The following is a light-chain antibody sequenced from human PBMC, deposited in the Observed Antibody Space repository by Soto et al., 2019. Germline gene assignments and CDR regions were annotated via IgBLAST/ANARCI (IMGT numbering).Light chain of an antibody. Sequence: QSVLTQSPSASASLGASVKLTCTLSSGHSSYAIAWHQQQPDKGPRYLMKLNSDGSLSKGDGIPDRFSGSSSGAERYLTISRLQSEDEADYYCQTWGTGIRVFGGGTKLTVL. CDR1: SGHSSYA. CDR2: LNSDGSL. V-gene: IGLV4-69*01. CDR3: QTWGTGIRV. J-gene: IGLJ2*01.